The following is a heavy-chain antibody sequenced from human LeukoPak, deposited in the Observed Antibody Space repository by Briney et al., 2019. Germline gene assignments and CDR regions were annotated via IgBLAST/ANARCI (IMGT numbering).Heavy chain of an antibody. J-gene: IGHJ3*02. Sequence: PGGSLRLSCAGSGFSVRSNYMNWVRQAPGKGLEWVSVIYSAGNTYYADSVKGRFTISRNNSKNTLYLQMNSLRADDTAVYYCAKDVYINYYDSSGYLGSYWSPAFDIWGQGTMVTVSS. CDR1: GFSVRSNY. D-gene: IGHD3-22*01. CDR3: AKDVYINYYDSSGYLGSYWSPAFDI. CDR2: IYSAGNT. V-gene: IGHV3-53*01.